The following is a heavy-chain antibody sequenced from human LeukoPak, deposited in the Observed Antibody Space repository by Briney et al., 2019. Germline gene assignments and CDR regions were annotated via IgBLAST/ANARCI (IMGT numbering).Heavy chain of an antibody. CDR3: ARGGYCSGGSCYTDFDY. V-gene: IGHV4-59*12. Sequence: SETLSLTCTVSGGSISSYYWSWIRQPPGKGLEWIGYIYYSGSTNYNPSLKSRVTISVDRSKNQFSLKLSSVTAADTAVYYCARGGYCSGGSCYTDFDYWGQGTLVTVSS. CDR1: GGSISSYY. CDR2: IYYSGST. D-gene: IGHD2-15*01. J-gene: IGHJ4*02.